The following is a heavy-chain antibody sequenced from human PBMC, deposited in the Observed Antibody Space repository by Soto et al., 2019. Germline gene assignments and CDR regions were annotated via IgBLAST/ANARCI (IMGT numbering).Heavy chain of an antibody. CDR2: IWYDGSNK. Sequence: PGGSLRLTCVAPGFTFSGDGIHGVRQARGKGMEWVAVIWYDGSNKYYADSVKSRFTISRDNSKNTLYLQMNSLRAEDTAVYYCARDAGPFEYWGQGTLVTVSS. CDR3: ARDAGPFEY. J-gene: IGHJ4*02. V-gene: IGHV3-33*01. D-gene: IGHD6-13*01. CDR1: GFTFSGDG.